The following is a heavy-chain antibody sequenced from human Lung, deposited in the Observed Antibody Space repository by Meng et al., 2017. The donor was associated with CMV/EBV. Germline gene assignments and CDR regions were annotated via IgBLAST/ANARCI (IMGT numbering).Heavy chain of an antibody. CDR2: IYSGGNT. CDR3: AAEPGYSSAWDY. D-gene: IGHD2-15*01. CDR1: GFIVSTKY. V-gene: IGHV3-53*01. J-gene: IGHJ4*02. Sequence: GGSXRLXCAVSGFIVSTKYMSWVRQATGKGLEWVSNIYSGGNTYSADSVKGRFTISRDNSKNILYLQMKGLTAEDTDVYYCAAEPGYSSAWDYWGQGNVVTVSS.